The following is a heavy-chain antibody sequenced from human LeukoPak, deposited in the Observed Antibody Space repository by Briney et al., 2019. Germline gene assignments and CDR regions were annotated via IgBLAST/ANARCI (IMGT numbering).Heavy chain of an antibody. D-gene: IGHD2/OR15-2a*01. CDR3: ARGTSVKPPDY. Sequence: ASVKVSCKASGYTFTSYDINWVRQATGQGLEWMGWMNPNSGNTSYAQKFQGRVTITRNTSISTAYMELSSLRSEDTAVYYCARGTSVKPPDYWGQGTLVTVSS. V-gene: IGHV1-8*03. CDR2: MNPNSGNT. J-gene: IGHJ4*02. CDR1: GYTFTSYD.